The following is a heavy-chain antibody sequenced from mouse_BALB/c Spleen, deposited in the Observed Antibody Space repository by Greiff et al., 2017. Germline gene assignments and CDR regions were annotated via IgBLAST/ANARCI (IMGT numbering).Heavy chain of an antibody. V-gene: IGHV2-6-7*01. CDR3: DRERERDLYYYGSSYAMDD. J-gene: IGHJ4*01. CDR1: GFSLTGYG. CDR2: IWGDGST. D-gene: IGHD1-1*01. Sequence: VQLVESGPGLVAPSQSLSITCTVSGFSLTGYGVNWVRQPPGKGLEWLGMIWGDGSTDYNSALKSRLSISKDNSKSQVFLKMNSLQTDDTARYYCDRERERDLYYYGSSYAMDDWGQGTSVTVSS.